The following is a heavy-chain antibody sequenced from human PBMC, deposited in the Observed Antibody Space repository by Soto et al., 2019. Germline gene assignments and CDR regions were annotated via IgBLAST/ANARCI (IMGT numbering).Heavy chain of an antibody. J-gene: IGHJ3*02. Sequence: GGSLRLSCAASGFTFSSYGMHWVRQAPGKGLEWVAVISYDGSNKYYADSVKGRFTISRDNSKNTLYLQMNSLRAEDTAVYYCAKDSGSYPNGGAFDIWGQGTMVTVSS. CDR2: ISYDGSNK. D-gene: IGHD1-26*01. CDR1: GFTFSSYG. V-gene: IGHV3-30*18. CDR3: AKDSGSYPNGGAFDI.